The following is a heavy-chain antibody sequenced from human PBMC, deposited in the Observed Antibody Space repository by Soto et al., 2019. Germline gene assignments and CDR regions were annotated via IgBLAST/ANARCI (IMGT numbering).Heavy chain of an antibody. CDR1: GGSISSYY. J-gene: IGHJ4*02. CDR3: ARAGVYYYDSSGYYFFDY. V-gene: IGHV4-59*01. D-gene: IGHD3-22*01. CDR2: IYYSGST. Sequence: SETLSLTCTVFGGSISSYYWSWIPQPPWKGLEWIGYIYYSGSTNYNPSLKSRVTISVDTSKNQFSLKLSSVTAADTAVYYCARAGVYYYDSSGYYFFDYWGQGTLVTVSS.